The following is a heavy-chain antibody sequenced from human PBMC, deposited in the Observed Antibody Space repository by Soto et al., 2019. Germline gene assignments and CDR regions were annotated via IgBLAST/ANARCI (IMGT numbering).Heavy chain of an antibody. D-gene: IGHD2-21*02. J-gene: IGHJ6*02. CDR1: GGSISSYY. CDR3: ARVGGCGGDCYEYYYYGMDV. Sequence: QVQLQESGPGLVKPSETLSLTCTVSGGSISSYYWSWIRQPPGKGLEWIGYIYYSGSTNYNPSLKSRVTISVDTSKNQFSLKLSSVTAADTAVYYCARVGGCGGDCYEYYYYGMDVWGQGTTVTVSS. V-gene: IGHV4-59*01. CDR2: IYYSGST.